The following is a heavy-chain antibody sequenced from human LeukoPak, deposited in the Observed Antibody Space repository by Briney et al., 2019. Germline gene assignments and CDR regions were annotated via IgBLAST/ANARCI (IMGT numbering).Heavy chain of an antibody. D-gene: IGHD1-26*01. V-gene: IGHV3-48*02. CDR1: GFTFSSYS. Sequence: EGSLRLSCAVSGFTFSSYSMNWVRQAPGKGLEWVSYISTSSSTIYYADSVKGRFTISRDNAKKSLYLQMNSLRDEDSAVYYCARDLSGRVGATDYYYGMDVWGQGTTVTVSS. CDR2: ISTSSSTI. J-gene: IGHJ6*02. CDR3: ARDLSGRVGATDYYYGMDV.